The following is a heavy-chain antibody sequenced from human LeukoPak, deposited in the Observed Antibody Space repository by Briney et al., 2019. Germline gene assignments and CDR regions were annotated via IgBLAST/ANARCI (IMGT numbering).Heavy chain of an antibody. Sequence: PGRSLRLSCAASGFTFSSYAMHWVRQAPGKGLEWVAVISYDGSNKYYADSVKGRFTISRDNSKNTLYLQMNSLRAEDTAVYYCARDHLLTGYSSGWHNAIFDYWGQGTLVTVSS. CDR1: GFTFSSYA. CDR3: ARDHLLTGYSSGWHNAIFDY. CDR2: ISYDGSNK. V-gene: IGHV3-30-3*01. D-gene: IGHD6-19*01. J-gene: IGHJ4*02.